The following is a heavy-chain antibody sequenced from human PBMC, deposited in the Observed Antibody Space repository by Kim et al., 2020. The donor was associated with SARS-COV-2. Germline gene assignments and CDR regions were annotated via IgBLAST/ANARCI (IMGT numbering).Heavy chain of an antibody. CDR3: ARDKGATNRGLNWYFDL. V-gene: IGHV3-30-3*01. Sequence: GGSLRLSCAASGFTFSSYAMHWVRQAPGKGLEWVAVISYDGSNKYYADSVKGRFTISRDNSKNTLYLQMNSLRAEDTAVYYCARDKGATNRGLNWYFDLWGRGTLVTVSS. CDR2: ISYDGSNK. D-gene: IGHD5-12*01. CDR1: GFTFSSYA. J-gene: IGHJ2*01.